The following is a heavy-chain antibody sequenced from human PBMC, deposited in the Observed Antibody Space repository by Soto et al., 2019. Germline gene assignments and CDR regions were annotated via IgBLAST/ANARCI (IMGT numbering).Heavy chain of an antibody. CDR2: IYHSGST. V-gene: IGHV4-30-2*01. D-gene: IGHD3-9*01. CDR1: GGSIRSGGYS. CDR3: ARGKNYDILTGLGNWFDP. J-gene: IGHJ5*02. Sequence: TLSLTSAVSGGSIRSGGYSWSWIRQPPGKGLEWIGYIYHSGSTYYNPSLKSRVTISVDRSKNQFSLKLSSVTAADTAVYYCARGKNYDILTGLGNWFDPWGQGTLVTVSS.